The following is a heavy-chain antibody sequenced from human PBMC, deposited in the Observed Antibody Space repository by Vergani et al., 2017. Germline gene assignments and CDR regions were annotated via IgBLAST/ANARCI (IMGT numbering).Heavy chain of an antibody. CDR3: AXDYGSGPPQYRRLLYDIGWFDP. V-gene: IGHV3-7*01. CDR1: GFTFSAYW. D-gene: IGHD3-16*01. Sequence: EVLLVESGGGLVQPGGSLRLSCAASGFTFSAYWMNWVRQAPGKGLEWVANIKQDGSEKYYVDSVKGRFTISRDNANNLVYLQMSSVRADDTAVYYCAXDYGSGPPQYRRLLYDIGWFDPWGQGTLGTVSS. J-gene: IGHJ5*02. CDR2: IKQDGSEK.